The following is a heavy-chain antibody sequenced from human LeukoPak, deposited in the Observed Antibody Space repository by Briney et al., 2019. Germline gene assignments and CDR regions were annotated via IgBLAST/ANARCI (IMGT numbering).Heavy chain of an antibody. D-gene: IGHD6-19*01. Sequence: SETLSLTCTVSGGSISGYYWSWIRQPPGKGLEWIAYIYYSGSTNYNPSLKSRVTISVDTSKNQFSLKLSSVTAADTAVYYCARADSSGWYAAWFAPWGQGTRVTVSS. CDR3: ARADSSGWYAAWFAP. V-gene: IGHV4-59*01. J-gene: IGHJ5*02. CDR2: IYYSGST. CDR1: GGSISGYY.